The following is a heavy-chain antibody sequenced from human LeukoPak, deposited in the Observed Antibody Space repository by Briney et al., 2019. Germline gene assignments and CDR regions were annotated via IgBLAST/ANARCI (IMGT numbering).Heavy chain of an antibody. D-gene: IGHD6-19*01. J-gene: IGHJ4*02. CDR2: IQRDGSEK. V-gene: IGHV3-7*01. CDR3: ARQGYSSGR. CDR1: GLTFSNYW. Sequence: HAGGSLRPSCAASGLTFSNYWMNCGRQAPGKWVEWVASIQRDGSEKYYVESVKGRFTISRDNAKNSLYLQMNSLRAEDTAVYYCARQGYSSGRWGQGTLVTVSS.